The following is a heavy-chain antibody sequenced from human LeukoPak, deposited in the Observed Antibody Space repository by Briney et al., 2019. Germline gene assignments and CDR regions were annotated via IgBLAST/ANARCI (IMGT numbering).Heavy chain of an antibody. Sequence: GGSLRLSCAASGFTFDDYGMRWVRQAPGKGLEWVSGINWNGGSTGYADSVKGRFTISRDNAKNSLYLQMNSLRAEDTALYYCARAYSSGWYYAFDIWGQGTMVTVSS. CDR2: INWNGGST. CDR3: ARAYSSGWYYAFDI. CDR1: GFTFDDYG. V-gene: IGHV3-20*04. J-gene: IGHJ3*02. D-gene: IGHD6-19*01.